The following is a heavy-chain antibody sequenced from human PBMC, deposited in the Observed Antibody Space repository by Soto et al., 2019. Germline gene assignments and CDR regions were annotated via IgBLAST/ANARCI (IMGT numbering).Heavy chain of an antibody. V-gene: IGHV4-61*01. CDR1: VGSVSIGMKY. J-gene: IGHJ6*02. D-gene: IGHD3-10*01. CDR2: MYKTGET. Sequence: PSETLSLTGTVSVGSVSIGMKYWGWVRQPPGKALEFIGYMYKTGETLLNSSLKSRVTLSMETSKNQFSLTLSSVTAADTAVYFCMKAHESGDFLGMSVWGPGTTVTVSS. CDR3: MKAHESGDFLGMSV.